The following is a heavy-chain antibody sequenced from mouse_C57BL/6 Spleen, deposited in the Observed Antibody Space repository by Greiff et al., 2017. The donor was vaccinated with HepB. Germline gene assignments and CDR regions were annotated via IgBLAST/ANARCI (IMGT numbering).Heavy chain of an antibody. CDR2: IWTGGGT. D-gene: IGHD1-1*01. V-gene: IGHV2-9-1*01. CDR3: ASYYGSWFAY. CDR1: GFSLTSYA. J-gene: IGHJ3*01. Sequence: VQLQQSGPGLVAPSQSLSITCTVSGFSLTSYAISWVRQPPGKGLEWLGVIWTGGGTNYNSALKSRLSISKDNSTSQVFLKMNSLQTDDTARYYCASYYGSWFAYWGQGTLVTVSA.